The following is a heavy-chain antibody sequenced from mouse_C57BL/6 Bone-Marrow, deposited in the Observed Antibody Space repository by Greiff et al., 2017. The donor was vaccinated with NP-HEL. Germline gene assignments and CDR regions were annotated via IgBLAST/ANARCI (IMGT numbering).Heavy chain of an antibody. CDR3: ARETVVAYYYAMDY. J-gene: IGHJ4*01. Sequence: EVMLVESGPELVKPGDSVKISCKASGYSFTGYFMNWVMQSHGKSLEWIGRINPYNGDTFYNQKFKGKATLTVDKSSSTAHMELRSLTSEDSAVYYCARETVVAYYYAMDYWGQGTSVTVSS. CDR2: INPYNGDT. CDR1: GYSFTGYF. V-gene: IGHV1-20*01. D-gene: IGHD1-1*01.